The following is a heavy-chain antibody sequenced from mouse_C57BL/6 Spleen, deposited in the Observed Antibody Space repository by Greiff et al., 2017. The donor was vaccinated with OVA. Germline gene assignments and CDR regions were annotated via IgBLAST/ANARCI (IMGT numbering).Heavy chain of an antibody. J-gene: IGHJ4*01. V-gene: IGHV1-52*01. Sequence: QVQLQQPGAELVRPGSSVKLSCKASGYTFTNYWMHWVKQRPIQGLEWIGNIDPSDSDTHYNQKFKDKATLTVDKSSSTAYMQLSSLTSEDSAVYCCASHGQLCYAMDYWGQGTSVTVAS. CDR2: IDPSDSDT. D-gene: IGHD4-1*02. CDR1: GYTFTNYW. CDR3: ASHGQLCYAMDY.